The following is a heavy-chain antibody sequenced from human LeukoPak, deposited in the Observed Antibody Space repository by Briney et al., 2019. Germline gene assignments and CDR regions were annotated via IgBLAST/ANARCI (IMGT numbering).Heavy chain of an antibody. CDR3: AAGDYGDYVGAFDI. J-gene: IGHJ3*02. D-gene: IGHD4-17*01. CDR1: GDSVSSNSAA. Sequence: SQTLSLTCAISGDSVSSNSAAWNWIRQSPSRGLEWLGRTYYRSKWYNDYAVSVKSRITINPDTSKKQFSLQLNSVTPEATAVYYCAAGDYGDYVGAFDIWGQGTMVTVSS. CDR2: TYYRSKWYN. V-gene: IGHV6-1*01.